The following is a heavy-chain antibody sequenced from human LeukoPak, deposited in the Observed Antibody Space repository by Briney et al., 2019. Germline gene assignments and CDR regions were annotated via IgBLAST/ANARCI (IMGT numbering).Heavy chain of an antibody. V-gene: IGHV4-31*03. CDR3: SRENGAFSPFGY. D-gene: IGHD2-8*01. J-gene: IGHJ4*02. Sequence: SQTLSLTCPVSSGSISSGVYYWSWIRQHPGKGLEWIGYIYYSGSTYYNPSLKSRVTISVDTSKNQFSLNLTSVTAADTAVYYCSRENGAFSPFGYWGQGTLVTVPS. CDR2: IYYSGST. CDR1: SGSISSGVYY.